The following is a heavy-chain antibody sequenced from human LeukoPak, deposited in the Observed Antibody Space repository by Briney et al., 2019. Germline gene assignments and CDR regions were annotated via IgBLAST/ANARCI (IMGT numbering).Heavy chain of an antibody. V-gene: IGHV1-46*01. CDR2: IKSGDDGT. D-gene: IGHD2-2*01. J-gene: IGHJ5*02. Sequence: ASVKVSCKASGYTFTSYHMHWVRQALGQGLEWMGIIKSGDDGTIYAQKFQGRVAMTRDTSTSTVYMELSGLTSEDTAVHFCAREVPSAFWFDPWGQGTLVTVSS. CDR1: GYTFTSYH. CDR3: AREVPSAFWFDP.